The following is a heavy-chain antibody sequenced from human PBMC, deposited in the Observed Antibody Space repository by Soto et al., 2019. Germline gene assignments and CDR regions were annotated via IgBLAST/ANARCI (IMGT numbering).Heavy chain of an antibody. D-gene: IGHD3-22*01. CDR3: AKEYDTLDY. CDR2: IIPILGIA. J-gene: IGHJ4*02. CDR1: GGTFSSYT. Sequence: QVQLVQSGAEVKKPGSSVKVSCKASGGTFSSYTISWVRQAPGQGLEWMGRIIPILGIANYAQKFQGRVTITADKATSKANMELSSLRSEDTAVYYCAKEYDTLDYWGQGTLVTVSS. V-gene: IGHV1-69*02.